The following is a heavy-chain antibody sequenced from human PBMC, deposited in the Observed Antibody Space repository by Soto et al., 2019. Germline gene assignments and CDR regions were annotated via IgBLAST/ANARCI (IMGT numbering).Heavy chain of an antibody. V-gene: IGHV4-30-4*01. D-gene: IGHD3-22*01. J-gene: IGHJ4*02. CDR3: ARDEYFDSSGFLL. CDR1: GGSISSGDYY. CDR2: IFYNGLT. Sequence: QVQLQESGPGLVKPSQTLSLTCTVSGGSISSGDYYWSWFRQPPGKGLEWIGYIFYNGLTYYSPSLQSRITISVDTSKNQFSLKLSSVTAADTAVYYCARDEYFDSSGFLLWGQGTLVTVSS.